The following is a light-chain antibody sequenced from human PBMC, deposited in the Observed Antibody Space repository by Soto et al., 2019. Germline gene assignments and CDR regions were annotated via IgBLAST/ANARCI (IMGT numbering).Light chain of an antibody. CDR1: QTVYSD. V-gene: IGKV3-15*01. Sequence: EVVMTQSPDTLSVSPLELATLSFRASQTVYSDLAWYQQKPGQAPRLLIYGASTRATGIPARFSGRGSGTEFTLTISSLQSEDFAVYYCHQYNNWLTFGGGTKV. CDR2: GAS. J-gene: IGKJ4*01. CDR3: HQYNNWLT.